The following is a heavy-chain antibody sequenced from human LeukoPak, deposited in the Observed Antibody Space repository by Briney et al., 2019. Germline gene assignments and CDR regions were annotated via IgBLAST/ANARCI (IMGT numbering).Heavy chain of an antibody. CDR2: IRYDGSNK. CDR1: GFTFSSYG. CDR3: ARDTSGGWYGLIDY. V-gene: IGHV3-30*02. J-gene: IGHJ4*02. D-gene: IGHD6-19*01. Sequence: PGGSLRLSCAASGFTFSSYGMHWVRQAPGKGLEWVAFIRYDGSNKYYADSVKGRFTISRDNSKNTLYLQMNSLRAEDTAVYYCARDTSGGWYGLIDYWGQGTPVTVSS.